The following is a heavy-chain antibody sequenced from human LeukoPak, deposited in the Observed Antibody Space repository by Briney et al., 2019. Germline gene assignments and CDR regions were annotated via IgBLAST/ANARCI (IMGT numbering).Heavy chain of an antibody. J-gene: IGHJ4*02. V-gene: IGHV3-33*06. CDR2: IWYDGSKK. Sequence: GGSLRLYCSASGFTFSNYGMHWVRQAPGKGLEWVALIWYDGSKKNYADSVKGRFTISRDNSKNTLYLQMNSLSPEDTAVFYCAKELGSGSHDLFFFDSWGQGTLVTVSS. CDR1: GFTFSNYG. D-gene: IGHD1-26*01. CDR3: AKELGSGSHDLFFFDS.